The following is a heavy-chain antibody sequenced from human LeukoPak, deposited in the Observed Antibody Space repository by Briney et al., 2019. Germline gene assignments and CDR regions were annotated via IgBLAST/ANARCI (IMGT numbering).Heavy chain of an antibody. D-gene: IGHD2-8*02. J-gene: IGHJ4*02. Sequence: GGSLRLSCAASGFTFSSYAMSWVRQAPGKGLQYVSSIGTSGISTYYADSVTGRFTISRDNSKNSLSLQMNNLRPEDTAVYYCVRGQEVVYTPTFDYWGQGVLVTVSS. CDR3: VRGQEVVYTPTFDY. CDR1: GFTFSSYA. V-gene: IGHV3-64D*09. CDR2: IGTSGIST.